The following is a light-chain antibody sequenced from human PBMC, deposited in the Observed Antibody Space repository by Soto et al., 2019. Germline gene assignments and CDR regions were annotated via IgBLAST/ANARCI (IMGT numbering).Light chain of an antibody. V-gene: IGKV1-5*03. Sequence: DIQMTQYPSTLSASVGDRVTITCRATQTISNWLAWYQQKPGKAPKLLIYKTSTLETGVPSRFSGSGSGTEFTLTITSLKPDDFAIYYCQQYNSFSTFGQGTNVEIK. CDR1: QTISNW. J-gene: IGKJ1*01. CDR3: QQYNSFST. CDR2: KTS.